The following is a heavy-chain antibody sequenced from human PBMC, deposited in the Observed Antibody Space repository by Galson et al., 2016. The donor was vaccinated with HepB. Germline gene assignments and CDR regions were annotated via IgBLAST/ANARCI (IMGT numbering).Heavy chain of an antibody. V-gene: IGHV3-48*02. Sequence: SLRLSCAASGFTFSIYGMNWVRQAPGKGLEWVSYISGDSSMIYYADSVKGRFTISRDDAKNSLYLQMNSLRDEDTAVYYCASDPSTFDPWGQGTLVTVSS. CDR1: GFTFSIYG. J-gene: IGHJ5*02. CDR3: ASDPSTFDP. CDR2: ISGDSSMI.